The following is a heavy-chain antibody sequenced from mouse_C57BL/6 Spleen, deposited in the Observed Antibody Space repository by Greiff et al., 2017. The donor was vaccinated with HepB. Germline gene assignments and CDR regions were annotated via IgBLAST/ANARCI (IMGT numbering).Heavy chain of an antibody. Sequence: EVQLQQSGPVLVKPGASVKMSCKASGYTFTDYYMNWVKQSHGKSLEWIGVINPYNGGTSYNQKFKGKATLTVDMSSSTAYMELNSLTSEDSAVYYCARGSSSFDYWGQGTTLTVSS. CDR3: ARGSSSFDY. J-gene: IGHJ2*01. CDR1: GYTFTDYY. CDR2: INPYNGGT. V-gene: IGHV1-19*01. D-gene: IGHD1-1*01.